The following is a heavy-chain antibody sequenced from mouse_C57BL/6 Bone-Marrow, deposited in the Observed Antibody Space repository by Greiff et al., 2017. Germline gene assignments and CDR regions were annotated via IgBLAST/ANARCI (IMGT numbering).Heavy chain of an antibody. CDR1: GYTFTSYW. CDR2: IYPGSGST. CDR3: TTWHDYSWFAY. D-gene: IGHD2-4*01. V-gene: IGHV1-55*01. Sequence: QVQLQQPGAELVKPGASVKMSCKASGYTFTSYWITWVKQRPGQGLEWIGDIYPGSGSTNYNEKFKSKATLTVDTSSNTAYLQLSSLTSEDTAVYYCTTWHDYSWFAYWGQGTLVTVSA. J-gene: IGHJ3*01.